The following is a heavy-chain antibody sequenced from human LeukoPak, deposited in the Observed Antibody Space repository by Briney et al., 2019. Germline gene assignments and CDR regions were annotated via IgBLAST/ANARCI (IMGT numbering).Heavy chain of an antibody. CDR1: GFTFSSYW. V-gene: IGHV3-23*01. CDR2: ISGSGGTT. J-gene: IGHJ5*02. D-gene: IGHD6-13*01. Sequence: GGSLRLSCAASGFTFSSYWMSWVRQAPGKGLEWVSGISGSGGTTYYADSVKGRFTISGDNSKNTLYLQMNSLRAEDTAVYFCAKDQGMAAAGTNSNWFDPWGQGTLVTVSS. CDR3: AKDQGMAAAGTNSNWFDP.